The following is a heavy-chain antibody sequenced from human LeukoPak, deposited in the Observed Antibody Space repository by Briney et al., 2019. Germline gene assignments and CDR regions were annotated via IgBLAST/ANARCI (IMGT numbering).Heavy chain of an antibody. CDR3: ASHSSSWYEYYFDY. J-gene: IGHJ4*02. Sequence: GESLKISCKGSGYIFTSYWIGWVRQMPGKGLELMGITYPGDSDTRYSPSFQGQVTISADKSISTAYLQWSSLKASDTAMYYCASHSSSWYEYYFDYWGQGTLVTVSS. CDR1: GYIFTSYW. V-gene: IGHV5-51*01. CDR2: TYPGDSDT. D-gene: IGHD6-13*01.